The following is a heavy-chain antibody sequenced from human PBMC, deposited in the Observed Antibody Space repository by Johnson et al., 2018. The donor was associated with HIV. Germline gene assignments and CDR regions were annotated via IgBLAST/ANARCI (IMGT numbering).Heavy chain of an antibody. V-gene: IGHV3-11*04. D-gene: IGHD3-10*01. CDR2: ISTSGGGI. CDR3: ARSWAYYYALTDAFDI. Sequence: QVQLVESGGSLVKPGGYMRLSCAASGFTFTDYYMTWIRQAPGKGLEWVSHISTSGGGIYYADSVKGRFNISRDNAKNSLYLQMNSLRAEDTAVYYCARSWAYYYALTDAFDIWGQGTMVTVSS. CDR1: GFTFTDYY. J-gene: IGHJ3*02.